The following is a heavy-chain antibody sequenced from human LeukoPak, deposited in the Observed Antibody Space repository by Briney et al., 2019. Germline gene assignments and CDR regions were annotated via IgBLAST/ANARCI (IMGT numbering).Heavy chain of an antibody. D-gene: IGHD3-22*01. CDR2: INWNGGST. J-gene: IGHJ4*02. Sequence: PGGSLRLSCAASGFTFDDYGMSWVRQAPGKGLEWVSGINWNGGSTGYADSVKGRFTISRDNAKNSLYLQMNSLRAEDTALYYCAREGYYDSSGYFIDYWGQGTLVTVSS. CDR1: GFTFDDYG. V-gene: IGHV3-20*04. CDR3: AREGYYDSSGYFIDY.